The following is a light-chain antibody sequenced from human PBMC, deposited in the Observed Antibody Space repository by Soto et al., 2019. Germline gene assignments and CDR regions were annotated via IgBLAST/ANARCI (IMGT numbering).Light chain of an antibody. Sequence: QSVLTQPASVSGSPGQSITISCTGTSSDVGGYNYVSWYQQHPGKAPKLMIYDVSNRPSGVSDRFSGSKSGNTASLTISGLQADDEADYYCSSYTRSSTYVLGTGTKVTVL. CDR1: SSDVGGYNY. CDR3: SSYTRSSTYV. CDR2: DVS. V-gene: IGLV2-14*01. J-gene: IGLJ1*01.